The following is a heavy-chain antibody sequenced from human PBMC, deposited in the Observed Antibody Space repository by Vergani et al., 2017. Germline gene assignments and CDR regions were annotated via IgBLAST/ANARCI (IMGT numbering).Heavy chain of an antibody. CDR3: TRDRTVTTFDY. V-gene: IGHV3-49*05. CDR1: GFTFSSYS. Sequence: EVQLVESGGGLVKPGGSLRLSCAASGFTFSSYSMSWFRQAPGKGLEWVGFIRSKAYGGTTEYAASVKGRFTISRDDSKSIAYLQMNSLKTEDTAVYYCTRDRTVTTFDYWGQGTLVTVSS. J-gene: IGHJ4*02. CDR2: IRSKAYGGTT. D-gene: IGHD4-11*01.